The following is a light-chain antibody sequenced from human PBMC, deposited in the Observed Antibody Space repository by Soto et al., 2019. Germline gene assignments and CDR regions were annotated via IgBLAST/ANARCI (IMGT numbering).Light chain of an antibody. V-gene: IGKV3-20*01. CDR3: QHYGSSPRT. J-gene: IGKJ1*01. CDR1: QSITNNY. CDR2: GAS. Sequence: EIVLTQSPGTLSFSPGERATLSCRASQSITNNYLAWYQQKAGQVPRLLLYGASTRPTGIPDRFSGSGSGTDFTLTITRLEPDDFAVYYCQHYGSSPRTFGQGTKLDIK.